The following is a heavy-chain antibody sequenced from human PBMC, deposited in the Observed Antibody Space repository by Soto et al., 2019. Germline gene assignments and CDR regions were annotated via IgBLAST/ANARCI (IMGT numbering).Heavy chain of an antibody. Sequence: LRLSCAASGLTFSSYAMSWVRQAPGKGLEWVSAISGSGGSTYYADSVKGRFTISRDNSKNTLYLQMNSLRAEDTAVYYCAKDGNSSSWPYWGQGTLVTVTS. V-gene: IGHV3-23*01. D-gene: IGHD6-13*01. J-gene: IGHJ4*02. CDR1: GLTFSSYA. CDR2: ISGSGGST. CDR3: AKDGNSSSWPY.